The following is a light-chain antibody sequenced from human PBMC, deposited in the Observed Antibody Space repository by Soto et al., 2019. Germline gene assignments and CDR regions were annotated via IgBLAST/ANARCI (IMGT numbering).Light chain of an antibody. V-gene: IGLV2-8*01. J-gene: IGLJ1*01. CDR1: SSDVGGQNY. Sequence: QSALTQPPSASGSPGQSVAISCTGTSSDVGGQNYVSWYQQHPGKAPKLIIYAVTERPSGVPDRFSGSKSGNTASLTVSGLQTDDEADYYCSSHAGNNNYVFGTGTKGTVL. CDR3: SSHAGNNNYV. CDR2: AVT.